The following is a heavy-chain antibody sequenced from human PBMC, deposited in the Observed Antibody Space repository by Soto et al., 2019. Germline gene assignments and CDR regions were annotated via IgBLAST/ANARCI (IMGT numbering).Heavy chain of an antibody. CDR2: ISSSSSYT. CDR3: ARTIAAAGGRRYFDL. D-gene: IGHD6-13*01. Sequence: QVQLVESGGGLVKPGGSLRLSCAASGFTFSDYYMSWIRQAPGKGREWVSYISSSSSYTNYADSVKGRFTISRDNAKNSLYLQMDSLRAEDTALYYCARTIAAAGGRRYFDLWGPGTLVTVSS. V-gene: IGHV3-11*05. J-gene: IGHJ2*01. CDR1: GFTFSDYY.